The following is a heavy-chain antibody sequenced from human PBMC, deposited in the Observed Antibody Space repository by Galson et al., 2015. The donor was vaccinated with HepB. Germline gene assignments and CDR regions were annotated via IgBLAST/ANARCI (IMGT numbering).Heavy chain of an antibody. V-gene: IGHV3-23*01. CDR2: ISGSGGGT. CDR1: GFTFSSSA. Sequence: SLRLSCAASGFTFSSSAMSWVRQAPGKGLEWVSIISGSGGGTYYADSVKGRFTISRDNSKNTLYLQMNSLRAEDTAVYYCAKDCGSTTCYTDYWGQGTLVTVSS. CDR3: AKDCGSTTCYTDY. D-gene: IGHD2-2*02. J-gene: IGHJ4*02.